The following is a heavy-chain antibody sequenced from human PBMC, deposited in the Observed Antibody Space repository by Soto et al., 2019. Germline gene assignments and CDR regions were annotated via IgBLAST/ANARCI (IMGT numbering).Heavy chain of an antibody. J-gene: IGHJ4*02. CDR1: GFSLSTSGVG. CDR3: AHSPIMITFEGVIVTSFDY. V-gene: IGHV2-5*02. D-gene: IGHD3-16*02. CDR2: IYWDDDK. Sequence: QITLKESGPTLVKPTQTLTLTCTFSGFSLSTSGVGVGWIRQPPGKALEWLALIYWDDDKRYSPSLKSRLTITKDTSKNQVVLTMTNMDPVDTATYYGAHSPIMITFEGVIVTSFDYWGQGTLVTVSS.